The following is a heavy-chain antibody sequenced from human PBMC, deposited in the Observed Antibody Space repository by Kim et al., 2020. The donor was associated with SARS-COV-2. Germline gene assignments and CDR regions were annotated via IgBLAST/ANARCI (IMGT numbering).Heavy chain of an antibody. V-gene: IGHV1-69*04. CDR3: ARDYYYDSSGYYPY. Sequence: QKFQGRVAITADKSTSTAYMELSSLRSEDTAVYYCARDYYYDSSGYYPYWGQGTMVTVSS. D-gene: IGHD3-22*01. J-gene: IGHJ3*01.